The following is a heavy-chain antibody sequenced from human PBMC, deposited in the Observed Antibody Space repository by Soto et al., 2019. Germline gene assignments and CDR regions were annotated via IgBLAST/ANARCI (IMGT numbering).Heavy chain of an antibody. J-gene: IGHJ3*02. Sequence: GGSLRLSCAASGFTFSSYAMTWVRQAPGKGLEWVSAPYDLDGTYYADSVKGRFTTSSDSSRTTVYLQMNSLRPDDTAVYSCATWHLQEHAYDIWGQGTMVTVSS. CDR2: PYDLDGT. CDR1: GFTFSSYA. D-gene: IGHD1-1*01. V-gene: IGHV3-23*01. CDR3: ATWHLQEHAYDI.